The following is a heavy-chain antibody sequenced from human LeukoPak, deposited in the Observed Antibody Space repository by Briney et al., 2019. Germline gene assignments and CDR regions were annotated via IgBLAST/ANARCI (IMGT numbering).Heavy chain of an antibody. CDR2: INWNGGST. CDR3: ARGGYGYRIYAFDI. V-gene: IGHV3-20*01. J-gene: IGHJ3*02. Sequence: GSLRLSCTASGFTFGDYAMSWVRQAPGKGLEWVSGINWNGGSTGYADSVKGRFTISRDNAKNSLYLQMNSLRAEDTALYHCARGGYGYRIYAFDIWGQGTMVTVSS. D-gene: IGHD3-16*02. CDR1: GFTFGDYA.